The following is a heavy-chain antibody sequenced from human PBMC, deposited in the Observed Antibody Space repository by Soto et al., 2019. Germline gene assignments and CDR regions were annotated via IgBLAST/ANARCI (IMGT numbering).Heavy chain of an antibody. D-gene: IGHD4-17*01. Sequence: QVQLQESGPGLVKPSQTLSLTCTVSGGSISSGGYYWSWIRQHPGKGLEWIGYIYYSGSTYYNPSLKSRVTLSVDTSKNQFSLELGSVTAADTAVYYCARAGDDYGDYGNLDYWGQGTLVTVSS. CDR3: ARAGDDYGDYGNLDY. CDR1: GGSISSGGYY. J-gene: IGHJ4*02. V-gene: IGHV4-31*03. CDR2: IYYSGST.